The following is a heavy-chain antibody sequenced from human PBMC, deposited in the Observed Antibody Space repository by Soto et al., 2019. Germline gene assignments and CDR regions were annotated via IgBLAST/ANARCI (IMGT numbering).Heavy chain of an antibody. D-gene: IGHD5-12*01. V-gene: IGHV3-33*01. CDR2: IWYDGSNK. CDR3: ARDRRWLRFESYYGMDV. Sequence: GGSLRPSCAASGFTFSSYGMHWVRQAPGKGLEWVAVIWYDGSNKYYADSVKGRFTISRDNSKNTLYLQMNSLRAEDTAVYYCARDRRWLRFESYYGMDVWGQGTTVTVSS. CDR1: GFTFSSYG. J-gene: IGHJ6*02.